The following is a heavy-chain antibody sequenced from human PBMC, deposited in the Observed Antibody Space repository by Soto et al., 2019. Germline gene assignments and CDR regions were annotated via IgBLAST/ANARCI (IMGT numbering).Heavy chain of an antibody. D-gene: IGHD7-27*01. V-gene: IGHV4-59*08. CDR1: GGSISPYY. CDR3: ARRGDWGSDEFEY. J-gene: IGHJ4*02. CDR2: IYYTGST. Sequence: SETLSLTCTVSGGSISPYYWSWIRQPPGKGLEWIGYIYYTGSTSYNPSLKSRVTVTVDTSKNQFSLNLSSMTATDTAVYYCARRGDWGSDEFEYWGQGTRVTVSS.